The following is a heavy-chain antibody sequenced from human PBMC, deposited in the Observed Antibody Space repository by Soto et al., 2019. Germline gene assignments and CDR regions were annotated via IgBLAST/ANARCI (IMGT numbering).Heavy chain of an antibody. Sequence: QVQLVQSGAEVKKPGASVKVSCKASGYTFTTYGLSWVRQAPGQGLEWVGYINGRNGDPNHAQKFQGRVIMTTDTSTSTAYLELGSLTSDDTAVYYCARDRRVGDPSGTILDYWGQGTLVTVSS. D-gene: IGHD3-16*01. CDR1: GYTFTTYG. CDR3: ARDRRVGDPSGTILDY. V-gene: IGHV1-18*01. J-gene: IGHJ4*02. CDR2: INGRNGDP.